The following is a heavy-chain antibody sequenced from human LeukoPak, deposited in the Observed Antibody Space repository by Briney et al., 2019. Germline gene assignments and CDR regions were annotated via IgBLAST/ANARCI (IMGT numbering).Heavy chain of an antibody. CDR1: GFTFNDYG. D-gene: IGHD6-19*01. CDR2: MRFDGSNE. CDR3: AKDLVAHSGWSPDPFDY. V-gene: IGHV3-30*02. J-gene: IGHJ4*02. Sequence: GGSLRLSCAASGFTFNDYGMNWVRQSPGMGLEWVAFMRFDGSNEYYADSVKGRFTISRDNSKNTLFLQMNSLRAEDTAVYYCAKDLVAHSGWSPDPFDYWGQGTLVIVSS.